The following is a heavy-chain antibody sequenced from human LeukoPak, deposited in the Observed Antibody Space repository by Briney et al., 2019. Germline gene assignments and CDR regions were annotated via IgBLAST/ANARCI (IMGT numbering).Heavy chain of an antibody. Sequence: GASLRLSCAASGFTFSNYAMSWVRQAPGKGLEWVSAITGSGAVTYYADSVKGRFTISRDNSKNTLYLQMNSLRAEDTAVYYCAKAPDADYWGQGTLVTVSS. D-gene: IGHD1-14*01. CDR1: GFTFSNYA. CDR3: AKAPDADY. J-gene: IGHJ4*02. V-gene: IGHV3-23*01. CDR2: ITGSGAVT.